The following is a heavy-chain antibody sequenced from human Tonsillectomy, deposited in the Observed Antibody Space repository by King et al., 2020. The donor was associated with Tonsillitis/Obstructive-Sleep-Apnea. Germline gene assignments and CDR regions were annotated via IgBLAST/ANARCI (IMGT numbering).Heavy chain of an antibody. CDR1: GGSFSGYY. D-gene: IGHD3-3*01. CDR2: INHSGST. J-gene: IGHJ2*01. Sequence: VQLQQWGAGLLEPSETLSLTCAVYGGSFSGYYWSWIRQPPGKGLEWIGEINHSGSTNYNPSLKSRVTISVDTSKNQFSLKLSSVTAADTAVYYCARGHAYYDFWSGYYTRYWYFDLWGRGTLVTVSS. CDR3: ARGHAYYDFWSGYYTRYWYFDL. V-gene: IGHV4-34*01.